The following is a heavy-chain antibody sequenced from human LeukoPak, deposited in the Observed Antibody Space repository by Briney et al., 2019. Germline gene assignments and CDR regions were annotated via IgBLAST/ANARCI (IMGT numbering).Heavy chain of an antibody. D-gene: IGHD1-1*01. CDR3: ARGGTFVSDY. J-gene: IGHJ4*02. V-gene: IGHV3-7*01. CDR2: IKEDGSEK. Sequence: PGGSLRLSCAASGFTFSTFWMSWVRQAPGKGLEWVANIKEDGSEKYYVDSMEGRFTVSRDNAKNSLYLRMDSLRAEDTAVYYCARGGTFVSDYWGQGTLVTVSS. CDR1: GFTFSTFW.